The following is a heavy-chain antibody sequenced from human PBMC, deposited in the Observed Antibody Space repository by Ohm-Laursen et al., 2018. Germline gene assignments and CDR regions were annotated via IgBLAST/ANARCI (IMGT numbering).Heavy chain of an antibody. CDR3: ARHYYDSSGYYYVRLYYFDY. CDR1: GGSISSYY. J-gene: IGHJ4*02. V-gene: IGHV4-39*01. CDR2: IYYSGST. Sequence: TLSLTCTVSGGSISSYYWGWIRQPPGKGLEWIGSIYYSGSTYYNPSLKSRVTISVDTSKNQFSLKLSSVTAADTAVYYCARHYYDSSGYYYVRLYYFDYWGQGTLVTVSS. D-gene: IGHD3-22*01.